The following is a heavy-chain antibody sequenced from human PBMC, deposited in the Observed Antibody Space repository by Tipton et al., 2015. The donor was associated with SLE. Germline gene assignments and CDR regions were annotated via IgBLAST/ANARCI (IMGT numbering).Heavy chain of an antibody. V-gene: IGHV3-13*05. CDR2: IGTAGDP. D-gene: IGHD3-22*01. Sequence: SLRLSCAASGFTFSSYDMHWVRQATGKGLEWVSAIGTAGDPYYPGSVKGRFTISRENAKNSLYLQMNSLRAEDTAVYYCARENYYDSSGYNAFDIWGQGTMVTVSS. CDR3: ARENYYDSSGYNAFDI. CDR1: GFTFSSYD. J-gene: IGHJ3*02.